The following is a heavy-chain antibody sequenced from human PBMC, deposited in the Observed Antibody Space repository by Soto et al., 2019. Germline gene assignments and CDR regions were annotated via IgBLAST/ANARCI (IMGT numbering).Heavy chain of an antibody. CDR1: GFTLNTYA. CDR3: AKVAGYKWNDRGPIDH. CDR2: ISGSGGST. V-gene: IGHV3-23*01. D-gene: IGHD1-20*01. J-gene: IGHJ4*02. Sequence: EVQLLESGGGLVQPGGSLRLSCAASGFTLNTYAMTWVRQAPGKGLEWVSTISGSGGSTLYADSVKGRFAISRDNSKNTLYLQMNSLRADDTAVYYCAKVAGYKWNDRGPIDHRGQGTLVTVSS.